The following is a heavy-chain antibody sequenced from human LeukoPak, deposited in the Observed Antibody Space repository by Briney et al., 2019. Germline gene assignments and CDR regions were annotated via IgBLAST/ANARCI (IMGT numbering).Heavy chain of an antibody. CDR1: GFTFSSYG. Sequence: GRSLRLSCAASGFTFSSYGMHWVRQAPGKGLEWVAVISYDGSNKYYADSVKGRFTISRDNSKNTLYLQMNSLRAEDTAVYYCAKEGKRWLQSYFDYWGQGTLVTVSS. J-gene: IGHJ4*02. D-gene: IGHD5-24*01. CDR2: ISYDGSNK. V-gene: IGHV3-30*18. CDR3: AKEGKRWLQSYFDY.